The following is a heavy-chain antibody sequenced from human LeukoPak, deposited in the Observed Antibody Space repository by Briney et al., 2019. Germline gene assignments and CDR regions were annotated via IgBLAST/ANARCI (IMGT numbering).Heavy chain of an antibody. CDR1: GFTFSYYT. CDR3: ARERPSFGNSGFDY. CDR2: ISSSSSSI. Sequence: PGGSLRLSCAASGFTFSYYTMNWVRQAPGKGLEWVSSISSSSSSIYYADSVKGRFTISRDNAKNSLYLQMNSLRAEDTAVYYCARERPSFGNSGFDYWGQGTLVTVSS. D-gene: IGHD4-23*01. V-gene: IGHV3-21*01. J-gene: IGHJ4*02.